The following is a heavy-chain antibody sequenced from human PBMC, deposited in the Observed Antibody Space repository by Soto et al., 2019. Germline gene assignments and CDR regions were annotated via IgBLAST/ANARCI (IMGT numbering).Heavy chain of an antibody. CDR1: GFTFSTYT. D-gene: IGHD6-19*01. J-gene: IGHJ4*02. CDR2: ISYDGNYE. Sequence: QVQLVESGGGVVQPGRSLRLSCAASGFTFSTYTLHWVRQAPGKGLEWVAVISYDGNYEYYADSVKGRFTIPRDNSKNTLFLQMNSLRADDTAVYYCARASVAATWWYYFDYWGQGALVTVSS. V-gene: IGHV3-30-3*01. CDR3: ARASVAATWWYYFDY.